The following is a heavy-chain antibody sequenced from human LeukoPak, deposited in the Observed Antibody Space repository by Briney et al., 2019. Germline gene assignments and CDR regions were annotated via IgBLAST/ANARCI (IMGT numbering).Heavy chain of an antibody. D-gene: IGHD2-2*02. CDR3: ARGPIVVPAAIGYYYYYYMDV. Sequence: ASVKVSCKASGYTFTSYGISWVRQAPGQGLEWMGGIIPIFGTANYAQKFQGRVTITTDESTSTAYMELSSLRSEDTAVYYCARGPIVVPAAIGYYYYYYMDVWGKGTTVTVSS. CDR2: IIPIFGTA. CDR1: GYTFTSYG. J-gene: IGHJ6*03. V-gene: IGHV1-69*05.